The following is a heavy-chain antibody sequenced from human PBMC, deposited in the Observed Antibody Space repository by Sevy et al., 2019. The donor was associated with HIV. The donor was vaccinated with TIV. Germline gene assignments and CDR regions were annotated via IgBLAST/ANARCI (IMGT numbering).Heavy chain of an antibody. CDR2: ITGSSTTI. J-gene: IGHJ1*01. V-gene: IGHV3-23*01. CDR1: GFTFSNYA. Sequence: QLGGSLRLSCAASGFTFSNYALTWVRQAPGKGLDWVSSITGSSTTIYYADSVKGRFTVSRDNSNNTLYLHINSLRAEDTAVYYCARDGLYGGNSEYFQHWGQGTLVTVSS. D-gene: IGHD4-17*01. CDR3: ARDGLYGGNSEYFQH.